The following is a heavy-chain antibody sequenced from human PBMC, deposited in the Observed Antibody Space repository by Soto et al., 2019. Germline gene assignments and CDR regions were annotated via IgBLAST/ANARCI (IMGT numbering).Heavy chain of an antibody. CDR2: IYWDNDK. D-gene: IGHD3-10*01. V-gene: IGHV2-5*02. CDR1: GFSLSTTGVG. Sequence: QITLKESGPTLVKPTQTLTLTCSFSGFSLSTTGVGGGWIRQSPGKALELLAIIYWDNDKRYSPSLKSRVTITKDTSKNQVVLTVTNMDHVDTGTYYCARSLWFGELHWGQGALVTVSS. J-gene: IGHJ4*02. CDR3: ARSLWFGELH.